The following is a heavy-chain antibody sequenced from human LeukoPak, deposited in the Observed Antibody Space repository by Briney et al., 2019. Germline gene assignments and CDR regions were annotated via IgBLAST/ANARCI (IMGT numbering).Heavy chain of an antibody. CDR3: ARDDSRNWFDP. D-gene: IGHD2-15*01. J-gene: IGHJ5*02. CDR1: GGTFTSYA. V-gene: IGHV1-69*05. Sequence: SVKVSCKASGGTFTSYAISWVRRAPGQGLEWMGGIIPIFGTANYAQKFQGRVTITTDKSTSTVYMELSSLRSEDTAVYYCARDDSRNWFDPWGQGTLVTVSS. CDR2: IIPIFGTA.